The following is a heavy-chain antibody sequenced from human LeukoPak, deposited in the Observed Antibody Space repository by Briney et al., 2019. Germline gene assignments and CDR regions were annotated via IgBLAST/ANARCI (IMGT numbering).Heavy chain of an antibody. CDR3: ARSGILTPGDY. J-gene: IGHJ4*02. V-gene: IGHV4-39*07. Sequence: SETLSLTCTVSGGSISSSSYYWGWIRQPPGKGLEWIGSIYYSGSTYYNPSLKSRVTISVDTSKNQFSLKLSSVTAADTAVYYCARSGILTPGDYWGQGTLVTVSS. D-gene: IGHD3-9*01. CDR1: GGSISSSSYY. CDR2: IYYSGST.